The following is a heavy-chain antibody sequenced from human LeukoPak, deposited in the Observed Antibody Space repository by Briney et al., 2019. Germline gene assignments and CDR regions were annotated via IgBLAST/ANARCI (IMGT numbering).Heavy chain of an antibody. CDR2: IYTSGSN. V-gene: IGHV4-61*02. J-gene: IGHJ3*02. CDR3: ARERMTGDAFDI. Sequence: PSETLSLTCTVSGGSLSSGSYYWSWIRQPAGKGLEWNGRIYTSGSNNYNPSLKSRVTISVDTSKNQSSLKLSSVTAADTAVYYCARERMTGDAFDIWGQGTMVTVSS. CDR1: GGSLSSGSYY. D-gene: IGHD2-8*01.